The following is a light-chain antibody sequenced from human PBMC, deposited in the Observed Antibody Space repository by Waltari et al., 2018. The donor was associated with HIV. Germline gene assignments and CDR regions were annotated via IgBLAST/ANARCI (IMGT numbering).Light chain of an antibody. J-gene: IGKJ3*01. CDR2: GAS. CDR1: QSVGSNY. Sequence: EIVLTQSPGTLSLSPGERVTLSCRARQSVGSNYLAWYQQIPCQAPRLLITGASSRATGIPDRFSGSGSGTDFTLTISRLEPEDFAVYYCQQYGSSPLFTFGPGTKVDIK. CDR3: QQYGSSPLFT. V-gene: IGKV3-20*01.